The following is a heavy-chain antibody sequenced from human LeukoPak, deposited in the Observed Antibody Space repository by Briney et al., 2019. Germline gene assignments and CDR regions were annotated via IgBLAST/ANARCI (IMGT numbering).Heavy chain of an antibody. J-gene: IGHJ5*02. CDR1: GYTFTSYY. D-gene: IGHD6-19*01. CDR2: INPSGGST. Sequence: ASVKVSCKASGYTFTSYYMHWVRQAPGQGLEWMGIINPSGGSTSYAQKFQGRVTMTRDTSTSTVYMELSSLRSEDTAVYYCARWAWIAVAGTDNWFDPWGQGTLVTVSS. CDR3: ARWAWIAVAGTDNWFDP. V-gene: IGHV1-46*01.